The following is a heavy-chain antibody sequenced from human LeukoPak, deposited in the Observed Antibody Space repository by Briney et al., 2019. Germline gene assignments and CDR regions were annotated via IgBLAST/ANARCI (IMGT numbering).Heavy chain of an antibody. V-gene: IGHV4-38-2*01. CDR1: GHSISSGYY. CDR2: IYHSGST. Sequence: SETLSLTCAVSGHSISSGYYWGWIRQPPGKGLEWIGSIYHSGSTYYNPSLKSRVAMSADTSTNQFSLKLTSVTAADTAVYYCARRRGSYYFDYWGQGTLVTVSS. D-gene: IGHD3-10*01. CDR3: ARRRGSYYFDY. J-gene: IGHJ4*02.